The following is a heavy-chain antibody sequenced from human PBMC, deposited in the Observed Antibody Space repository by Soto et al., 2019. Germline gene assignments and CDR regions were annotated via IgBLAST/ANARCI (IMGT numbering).Heavy chain of an antibody. V-gene: IGHV3-23*01. CDR1: GFTFSSYA. J-gene: IGHJ6*03. CDR3: AKGKRYSGYDINVDYYYYYMDV. Sequence: PGGSLRLSCAASGFTFSSYAMSWVRQAPGKGLEWVSAISGSGGSTYYADSVKGRFTISRDNSKNALYLQMNSLRAEDTAVYYCAKGKRYSGYDINVDYYYYYMDVWGKGTTVTVSS. D-gene: IGHD5-12*01. CDR2: ISGSGGST.